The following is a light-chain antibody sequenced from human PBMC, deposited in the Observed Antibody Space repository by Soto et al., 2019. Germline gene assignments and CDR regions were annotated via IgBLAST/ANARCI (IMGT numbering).Light chain of an antibody. CDR1: QGISSY. CDR3: QQSYSTPELT. J-gene: IGKJ4*01. Sequence: IQLTQSPSSLSASVGDRVTITCRASQGISSYLAWYQQKPGKAPKLLIYAASTLQSGVPSRFSGSGSGTDFTLTISSLQPEDFATYYCQQSYSTPELTFGGGTKVDIK. V-gene: IGKV1-9*01. CDR2: AAS.